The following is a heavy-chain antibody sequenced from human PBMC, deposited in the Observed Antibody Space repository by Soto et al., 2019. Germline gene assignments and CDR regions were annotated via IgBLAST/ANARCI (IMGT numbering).Heavy chain of an antibody. CDR2: ISAYNGNT. J-gene: IGHJ3*02. D-gene: IGHD6-6*01. CDR1: GYTFTSYG. CDR3: ARVSPARRPGGAFDI. Sequence: GASVKVSCKASGYTFTSYGISWVRQAPGQGLEWMGWISAYNGNTNYAQKLQGRVTMTTDTSTSTAYMELRSLRSDDTAGYYCARVSPARRPGGAFDIWGQGTMVTVSS. V-gene: IGHV1-18*04.